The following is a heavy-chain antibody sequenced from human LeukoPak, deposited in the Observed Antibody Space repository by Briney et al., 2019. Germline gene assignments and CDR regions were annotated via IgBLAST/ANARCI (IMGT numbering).Heavy chain of an antibody. CDR2: ISSSSSYI. V-gene: IGHV3-21*04. J-gene: IGHJ3*02. Sequence: PGGSLRLSCAASGFTFSSYTMNWVRQAPGKGLEWVSSISSSSSYIYYVDSVKGRFTISRDNAKKSLYLQMNGLRAEDTALYYCARDGYSSSWYSGAFDIWGQGTMVTVSS. CDR1: GFTFSSYT. CDR3: ARDGYSSSWYSGAFDI. D-gene: IGHD6-13*01.